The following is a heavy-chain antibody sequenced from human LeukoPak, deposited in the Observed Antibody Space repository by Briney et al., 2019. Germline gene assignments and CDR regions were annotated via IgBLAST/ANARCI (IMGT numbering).Heavy chain of an antibody. CDR2: IRYDGSNK. Sequence: GGSLRLSCAASGFTFGSYGMHWVRQAPGKGLEWVAFIRYDGSNKYYADSVKGRFTISRDNSKNTLYLQMNSLRAEDTAVHYCAKDRRMVRGTYFDYWGQGTLVTVSS. V-gene: IGHV3-30*02. CDR3: AKDRRMVRGTYFDY. CDR1: GFTFGSYG. D-gene: IGHD3-10*01. J-gene: IGHJ4*02.